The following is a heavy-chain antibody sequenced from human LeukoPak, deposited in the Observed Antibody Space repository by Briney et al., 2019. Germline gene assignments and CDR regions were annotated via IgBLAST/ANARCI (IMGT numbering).Heavy chain of an antibody. Sequence: GASVTVSCKASGYTFTSYGISWVRQAPGQGLEWMGWISAYNGNTNYAQKLQGRVTMTTATSTSTAYMELRSLRSDDTAVYYCARHVDGWEQQLVLDYWGQGTLVTVSS. CDR1: GYTFTSYG. D-gene: IGHD6-13*01. CDR3: ARHVDGWEQQLVLDY. CDR2: ISAYNGNT. J-gene: IGHJ4*02. V-gene: IGHV1-18*04.